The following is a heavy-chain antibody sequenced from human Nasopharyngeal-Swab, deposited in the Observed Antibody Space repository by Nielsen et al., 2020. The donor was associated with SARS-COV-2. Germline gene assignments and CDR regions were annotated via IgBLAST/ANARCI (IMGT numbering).Heavy chain of an antibody. V-gene: IGHV1-8*01. CDR3: ARAPTGTISGVVLLYYYGMDV. D-gene: IGHD3-3*01. CDR1: GYTFTSYD. Sequence: ASVKVSCKASGYTFTSYDINWVRQATGQGLEWMGWMNPNSGNTGYAQKFQGRVTMTRNTSISTAYMELSSLRSEDTAVYYCARAPTGTISGVVLLYYYGMDVWGQGTTVTVSS. CDR2: MNPNSGNT. J-gene: IGHJ6*02.